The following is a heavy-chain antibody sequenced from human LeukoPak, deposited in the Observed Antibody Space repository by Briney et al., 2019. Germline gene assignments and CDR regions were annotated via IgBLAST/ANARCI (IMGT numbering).Heavy chain of an antibody. Sequence: GGSLRLSCAASRFTFSSYGMSWVRQAPGKGLEWVSAISGSGGSTYYADSVKGRFTVSRDNSKNTLYLQMNSLRAEDTAVYYCAKPVSNCNSTSCFYYYYMDVWGKGTTVTVSS. V-gene: IGHV3-23*01. J-gene: IGHJ6*03. D-gene: IGHD2-2*01. CDR2: ISGSGGST. CDR3: AKPVSNCNSTSCFYYYYMDV. CDR1: RFTFSSYG.